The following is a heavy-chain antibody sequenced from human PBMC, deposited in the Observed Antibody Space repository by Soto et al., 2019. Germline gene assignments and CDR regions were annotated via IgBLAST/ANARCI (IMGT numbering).Heavy chain of an antibody. J-gene: IGHJ6*02. CDR1: GFTFSSYA. CDR3: AKCFITIFAQYCAMDV. D-gene: IGHD3-3*01. V-gene: IGHV3-23*01. Sequence: GGSLRLSCAASGFTFSSYAMSWVRQAPGKGLEWVSAISGSGGSTYYADSVKGRFTISRDNSKNTLYLQMNSLRAEDTAVYYCAKCFITIFAQYCAMDVRCPGITVTRSS. CDR2: ISGSGGST.